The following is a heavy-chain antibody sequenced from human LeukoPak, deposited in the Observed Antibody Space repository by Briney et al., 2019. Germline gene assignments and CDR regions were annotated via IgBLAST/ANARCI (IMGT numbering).Heavy chain of an antibody. D-gene: IGHD3-22*01. CDR1: GFTFSSYE. J-gene: IGHJ4*02. CDR3: ARGGVASYDSSGHIGY. Sequence: PGGSLRLSCAASGFTFSSYEMNWVRQAPGKGLEWVSYISSSGSTIYYAGSVKGRFTISRDNAKNSLYLQMNSLRAEDTAVYYCARGGVASYDSSGHIGYWGQGTLVTVSS. CDR2: ISSSGSTI. V-gene: IGHV3-48*03.